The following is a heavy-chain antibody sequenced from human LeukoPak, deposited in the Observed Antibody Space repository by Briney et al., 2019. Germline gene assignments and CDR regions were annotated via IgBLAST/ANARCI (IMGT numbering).Heavy chain of an antibody. D-gene: IGHD5-12*01. CDR1: VYTFIHYG. CDR2: IDTYRGST. V-gene: IGHV1-18*04. Sequence: ASVKVSCKASVYTFIHYGVSWVRQAPGQGLEWMGWIDTYRGSTNYAQELQGRVTVTTDTSTNTVYMELRSLRSDDTAVYYCARPNTDSSGYYFDYWGQGTLITVSS. J-gene: IGHJ4*02. CDR3: ARPNTDSSGYYFDY.